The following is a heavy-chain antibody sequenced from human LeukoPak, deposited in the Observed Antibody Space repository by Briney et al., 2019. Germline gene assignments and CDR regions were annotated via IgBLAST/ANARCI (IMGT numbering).Heavy chain of an antibody. V-gene: IGHV3-11*01. D-gene: IGHD2-8*01. J-gene: IGHJ4*02. CDR3: AKDPDCTSGICYTFFDY. CDR2: ISSSGSTI. Sequence: GGSLRLSCAASGFTFSDYYMSWIRQAPGKGLEWVSYISSSGSTIYYADSVKGRFTISRDNAKNSLYLQMNSLRAEDTAVYYCAKDPDCTSGICYTFFDYWGQGTLVTVSS. CDR1: GFTFSDYY.